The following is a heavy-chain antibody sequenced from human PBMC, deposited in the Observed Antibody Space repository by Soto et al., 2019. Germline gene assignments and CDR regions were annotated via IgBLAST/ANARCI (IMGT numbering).Heavy chain of an antibody. V-gene: IGHV4-61*01. J-gene: IGHJ6*02. CDR2: IYYSGST. Sequence: PSETLSLTCTVSGGSVSSCSYYWSWIRQPPGKGLEWIGYIYYSGSTNYNPSLKSRVTISVDTSKNQFSLKLSSVTAADTAVYYCARNLRDMVDYGMVVWGQGTTVTVSS. CDR1: GGSVSSCSYY. CDR3: ARNLRDMVDYGMVV. D-gene: IGHD3-10*01.